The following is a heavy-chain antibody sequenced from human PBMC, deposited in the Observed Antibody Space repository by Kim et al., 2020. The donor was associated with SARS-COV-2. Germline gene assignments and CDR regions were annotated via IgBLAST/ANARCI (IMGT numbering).Heavy chain of an antibody. V-gene: IGHV3-7*01. CDR3: ATRPRNDRYFGVFDF. Sequence: GGSLRLSCATSGFTFSAFWMTWVRQAPGKGPEWVANINHDGGEKDYVDSVKGRFTISRDNAKNSLFLQMNSLRAEDTAVYFCATRPRNDRYFGVFDFWG. CDR2: INHDGGEK. CDR1: GFTFSAFW. J-gene: IGHJ4*01. D-gene: IGHD3-10*01.